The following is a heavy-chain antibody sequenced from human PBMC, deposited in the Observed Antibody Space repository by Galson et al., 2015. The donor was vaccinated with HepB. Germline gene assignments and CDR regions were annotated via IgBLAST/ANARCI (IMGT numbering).Heavy chain of an antibody. CDR1: GFTFSSYT. D-gene: IGHD5-24*01. CDR2: ISSSSSYI. V-gene: IGHV3-21*01. Sequence: SLRLSCAASGFTFSSYTMNWVRQAPGKGLEWVSSISSSSSYIYYTDSVKGRFTISRDNAKNSLYLQVNSLRAEDTAVYYCARDYYPRDGSNCAYWGQGTLVTVSS. CDR3: ARDYYPRDGSNCAY. J-gene: IGHJ4*02.